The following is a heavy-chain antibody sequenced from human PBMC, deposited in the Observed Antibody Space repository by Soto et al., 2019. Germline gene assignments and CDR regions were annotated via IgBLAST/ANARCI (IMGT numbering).Heavy chain of an antibody. CDR3: ARSGPSKWFDL. CDR2: IYTSVST. D-gene: IGHD3-10*01. Sequence: SETLSLTCNVSGDSMTKYYWSWIRQPAGKGLEWIGRIYTSVSTNYNPSLKSRVTISVDTSKNQFSLKLSSVTAADTAVYYCARSGPSKWFDLCGQGTRVTASS. J-gene: IGHJ5*02. CDR1: GDSMTKYY. V-gene: IGHV4-4*07.